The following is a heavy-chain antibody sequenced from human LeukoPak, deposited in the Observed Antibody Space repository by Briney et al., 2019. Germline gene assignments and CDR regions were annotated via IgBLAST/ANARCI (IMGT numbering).Heavy chain of an antibody. CDR2: MYYMGST. Sequence: PSENLSLTCSVSGGSMSSGYWTWIRQPPGKGLEWVGYMYYMGSTNYNPSLKSRVAISVDTSKKQVSLKLTSVTAADTAVYYCARQIWSGYYKWFDPWGQGTLVTVSS. CDR3: ARQIWSGYYKWFDP. CDR1: GGSMSSGY. V-gene: IGHV4-59*08. D-gene: IGHD3-3*01. J-gene: IGHJ5*02.